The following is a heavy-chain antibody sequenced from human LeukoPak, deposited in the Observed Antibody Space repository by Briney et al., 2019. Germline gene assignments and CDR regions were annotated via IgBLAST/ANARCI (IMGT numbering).Heavy chain of an antibody. CDR1: GGTFSSYA. D-gene: IGHD3-3*01. J-gene: IGHJ6*02. CDR2: IIPIFGTA. CDR3: ARAPVTYYDFWSGYSYYYYYGMDV. Sequence: ASVKVSCKASGGTFSSYAISWVRQAPGQGLEWMGGIIPIFGTANYAQKFQDRVTITADESTSTAYMELSSLRSEDTAVYYCARAPVTYYDFWSGYSYYYYYGMDVWGQGTTVTVSS. V-gene: IGHV1-69*13.